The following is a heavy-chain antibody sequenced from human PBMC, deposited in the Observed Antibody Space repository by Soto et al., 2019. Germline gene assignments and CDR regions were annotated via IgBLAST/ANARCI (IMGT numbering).Heavy chain of an antibody. D-gene: IGHD6-13*01. CDR1: GFTFSRYS. CDR3: ATYSSNYAFDP. J-gene: IGHJ5*02. CDR2: ISSSSTSI. V-gene: IGHV3-48*01. Sequence: EVQLVESGGGLLQPGGSLRLSCAASGFTFSRYSRNWVRQAPGKGLEWVSYISSSSTSIYYADSVKGRFTISRDNAKNSLYLQMNSLRAEDTAMYYCATYSSNYAFDPWGQGTLVTVSS.